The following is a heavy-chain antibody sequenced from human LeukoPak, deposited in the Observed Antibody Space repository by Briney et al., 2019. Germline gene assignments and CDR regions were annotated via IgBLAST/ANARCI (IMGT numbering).Heavy chain of an antibody. D-gene: IGHD3-22*01. CDR1: GASISNYY. CDR2: THYSGST. V-gene: IGHV4-59*08. Sequence: SETLSLTCTVSGASISNYYWSWIRQSPGKGLEWIAYTHYSGSTNYNPSLESRVTMSVDTSKNQFSLKLSSVTAADTAVYYCARAYPNSSGYYYGMIGHFDYWGQGTLVTVSS. J-gene: IGHJ4*02. CDR3: ARAYPNSSGYYYGMIGHFDY.